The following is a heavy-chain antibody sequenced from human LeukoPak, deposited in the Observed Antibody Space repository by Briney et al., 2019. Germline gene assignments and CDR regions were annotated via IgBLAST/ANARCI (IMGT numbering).Heavy chain of an antibody. D-gene: IGHD7-27*01. V-gene: IGHV4-61*02. Sequence: PSETLSLTCTVSGGSISSGSYYWTWIRQPAGKGLEWIGRIYTSGGTNYNPSLKSRVTISVDTSKNQFSLKLSSVTAADTAVYYCARDDPGVIPDAFDIWGQGTMVTVSS. CDR2: IYTSGGT. CDR1: GGSISSGSYY. CDR3: ARDDPGVIPDAFDI. J-gene: IGHJ3*02.